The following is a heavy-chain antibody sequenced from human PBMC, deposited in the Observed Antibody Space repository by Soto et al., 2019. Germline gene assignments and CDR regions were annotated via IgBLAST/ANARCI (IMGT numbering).Heavy chain of an antibody. V-gene: IGHV4-34*01. CDR2: INHGGGT. J-gene: IGHJ2*01. CDR1: GGSFSGYY. CDR3: ARGGVLGNWGLDWYFDL. D-gene: IGHD7-27*01. Sequence: QVQLQQWGAGLLKPSETLSLTSAVYGGSFSGYYWSWIRQTPGKGLEWIGEINHGGGTNYRPSLKSRVTLSVDTSKNQFSLRLRSVTAADTAVYYCARGGVLGNWGLDWYFDLWGRGTPVTVSS.